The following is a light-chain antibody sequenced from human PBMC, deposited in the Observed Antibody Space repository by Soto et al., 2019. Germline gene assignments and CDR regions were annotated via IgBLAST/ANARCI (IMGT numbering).Light chain of an antibody. CDR2: DVS. V-gene: IGLV2-11*01. CDR1: SSDVGIYNY. Sequence: QSALTQPRSVSGSPGQSVTISCTGTSSDVGIYNYVSWYQQHPGKAPKVMIYDVSERPSGVPDRFSGSKSGNTASLTISGLQAEDEADYYCCSYAGSPRYVFGTGTKFTVL. CDR3: CSYAGSPRYV. J-gene: IGLJ1*01.